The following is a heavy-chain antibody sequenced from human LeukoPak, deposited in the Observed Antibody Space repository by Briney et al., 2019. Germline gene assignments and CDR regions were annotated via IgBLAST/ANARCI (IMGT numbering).Heavy chain of an antibody. CDR2: IYPGDSDT. CDR3: ARRTVVVPAATHYWYFDL. V-gene: IGHV5-51*01. CDR1: GYSFTSYW. J-gene: IGHJ2*01. D-gene: IGHD2-2*01. Sequence: GESLKISCKGSGYSFTSYWFGWVRQMPGKGLEWMGIIYPGDSDTRYSPSFQGQVTISADKSISTAYLQWSSLKASDTAMYYCARRTVVVPAATHYWYFDLWGRGTLVTVSS.